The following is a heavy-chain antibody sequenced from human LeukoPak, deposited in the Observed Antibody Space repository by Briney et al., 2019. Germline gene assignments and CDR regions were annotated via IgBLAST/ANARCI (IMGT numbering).Heavy chain of an antibody. Sequence: PGGSLRLSCSASGFTFSSYTMHWVRQAPGKGLEYVSAIDGNGVNTYYVDSVKGRFTISRDNSKNTLYFQMSSLRAEETAIYYCVRLGYCSSNCYFDYWGQGTLVTVSS. CDR2: IDGNGVNT. CDR3: VRLGYCSSNCYFDY. J-gene: IGHJ4*02. D-gene: IGHD2-2*01. CDR1: GFTFSSYT. V-gene: IGHV3-64D*06.